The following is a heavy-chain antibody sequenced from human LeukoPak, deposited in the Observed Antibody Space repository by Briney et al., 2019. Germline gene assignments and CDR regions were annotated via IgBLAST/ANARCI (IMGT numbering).Heavy chain of an antibody. Sequence: GESLKISCKGSGYSFPSYWIGWVRQMPGKGLEWMGIIFPDDSDTRYSPSFQGQVTISADKSSSTAYLQWSSLKASDTAMYYCTIWGDPWNYFDYWGQGTLVTVSS. CDR2: IFPDDSDT. D-gene: IGHD3-16*01. J-gene: IGHJ4*02. V-gene: IGHV5-51*01. CDR3: TIWGDPWNYFDY. CDR1: GYSFPSYW.